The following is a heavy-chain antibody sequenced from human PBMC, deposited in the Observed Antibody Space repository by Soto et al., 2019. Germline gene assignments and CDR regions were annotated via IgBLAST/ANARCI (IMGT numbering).Heavy chain of an antibody. Sequence: PGESLKISCKGSGYSFTSYWIGWVRQMPGKGLEWMGIIYPGDSDTRYSPSFQGQVTISADKSISTAYLQWSSLKASDTAMYYCARRYGSGSYFPYYYGMDVWGQGTTVTVSS. V-gene: IGHV5-51*01. D-gene: IGHD3-10*01. CDR1: GYSFTSYW. J-gene: IGHJ6*02. CDR2: IYPGDSDT. CDR3: ARRYGSGSYFPYYYGMDV.